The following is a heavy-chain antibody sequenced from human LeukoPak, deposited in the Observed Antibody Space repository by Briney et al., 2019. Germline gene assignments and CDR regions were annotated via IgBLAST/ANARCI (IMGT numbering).Heavy chain of an antibody. V-gene: IGHV3-30*02. Sequence: GGSLRLSCAASGFTFSSCGMHWVRQAPGKGLEWVAFIRYDGSNKYYADSVKGRFTISRDNSKNTLYLQMNSLRAEDTAVYYCAKVFPYCTNGVCYSLHAFDIWGQGTMVTVSS. CDR2: IRYDGSNK. J-gene: IGHJ3*02. CDR3: AKVFPYCTNGVCYSLHAFDI. D-gene: IGHD2-8*01. CDR1: GFTFSSCG.